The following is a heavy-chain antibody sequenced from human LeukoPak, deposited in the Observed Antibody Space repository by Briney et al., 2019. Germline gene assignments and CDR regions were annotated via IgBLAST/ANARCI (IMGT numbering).Heavy chain of an antibody. Sequence: PGGSLRLSCAASGFTFSTYAMSWVRQAPGKGLEWVSSISGSGGSTFYADSVKGRFTISRDNSKNTLYLQMNSLRAEDTAVYYCAKGGRDTGGNWFDPWGQGTLVSVSS. CDR1: GFTFSTYA. V-gene: IGHV3-23*01. CDR3: AKGGRDTGGNWFDP. D-gene: IGHD2-8*02. J-gene: IGHJ5*02. CDR2: ISGSGGST.